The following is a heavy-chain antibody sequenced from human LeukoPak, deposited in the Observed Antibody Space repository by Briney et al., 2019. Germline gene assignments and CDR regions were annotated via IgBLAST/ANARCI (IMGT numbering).Heavy chain of an antibody. Sequence: PGGSLRLSCAASGFTFSNYGMHWVRQAPGKGLEWVAAIPSDRSNKYYADSVKGRFTISRDNSKNTLYLQMNSLRAEDTAVYYCAKDSGSSWYGYTNFDYWGQGTLVTVSS. CDR2: IPSDRSNK. D-gene: IGHD6-13*01. CDR3: AKDSGSSWYGYTNFDY. V-gene: IGHV3-30*02. CDR1: GFTFSNYG. J-gene: IGHJ4*02.